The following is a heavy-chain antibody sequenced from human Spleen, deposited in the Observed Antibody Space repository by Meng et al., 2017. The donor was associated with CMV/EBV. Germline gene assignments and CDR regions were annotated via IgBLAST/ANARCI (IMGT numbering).Heavy chain of an antibody. V-gene: IGHV3-73*01. CDR2: IRSKANSYAT. Sequence: LSCAASGFTFTSYAMSWVRQASGKGLEWVGRIRSKANSYATAYAASVKGRFTISRDDSKNTAYLQMNSLKTEDTAVYYCTRLSGDPWGQGTLVTVSS. CDR3: TRLSGDP. J-gene: IGHJ5*02. CDR1: GFTFTSYA.